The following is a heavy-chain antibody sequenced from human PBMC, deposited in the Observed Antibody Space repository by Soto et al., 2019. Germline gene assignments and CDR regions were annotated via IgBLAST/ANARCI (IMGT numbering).Heavy chain of an antibody. D-gene: IGHD3-10*01. CDR3: AAGGLYGLGSAVPFNI. J-gene: IGHJ3*02. Sequence: SETLSLTCTVSGGSISSSSYYWGWIRQPPGKGLEWIGSTYYSGSTYYNPSLKSRVTISVDTSKNQFSLKLSSVTAADTAVYYWAAGGLYGLGSAVPFNIWGQVIMFT. V-gene: IGHV4-39*01. CDR1: GGSISSSSYY. CDR2: TYYSGST.